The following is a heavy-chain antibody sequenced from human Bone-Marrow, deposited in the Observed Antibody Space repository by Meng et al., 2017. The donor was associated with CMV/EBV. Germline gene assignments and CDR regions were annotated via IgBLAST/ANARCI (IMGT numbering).Heavy chain of an antibody. CDR2: ISYDGSNK. CDR3: ASSYSSSSTSYFDN. J-gene: IGHJ4*02. Sequence: GESLKISCAASGFTFSSYAMHWVRQAPGKGLEWVAVISYDGSNKYYADSVKGRFTISRDNSKNTLYLQMNSLRAEDTAVYYCASSYSSSSTSYFDNWGQGTLVTVSS. D-gene: IGHD6-6*01. V-gene: IGHV3-30-3*01. CDR1: GFTFSSYA.